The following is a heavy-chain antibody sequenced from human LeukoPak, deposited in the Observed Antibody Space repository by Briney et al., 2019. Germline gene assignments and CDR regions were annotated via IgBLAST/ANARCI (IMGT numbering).Heavy chain of an antibody. CDR1: GYAFIDFY. V-gene: IGHV1-2*02. Sequence: ASVKVSCKASGYAFIDFYFNWVRQAPGQGLEWMGWINPHSGATNYAQSFQGRVSMNASFDTAYIELSRLTSDDTAVYYCATSSSVTHTRDPWGQGTLVTVSS. J-gene: IGHJ5*02. CDR2: INPHSGAT. CDR3: ATSSSVTHTRDP. D-gene: IGHD5/OR15-5a*01.